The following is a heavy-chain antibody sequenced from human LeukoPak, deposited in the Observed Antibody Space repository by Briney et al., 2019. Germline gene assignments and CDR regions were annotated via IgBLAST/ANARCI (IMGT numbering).Heavy chain of an antibody. J-gene: IGHJ6*03. V-gene: IGHV4-59*01. CDR1: GVSISSYY. Sequence: PSETLSLTCTGSGVSISSYYWSWIRQPPGKGLEWIGYIYYSGSTNYNPSLKSRVTISVDTSKNQFSLKLSSVTAADTAVYYCARGGGYSYGYGHYYYMDVWGKGTTVTVSS. D-gene: IGHD5-18*01. CDR3: ARGGGYSYGYGHYYYMDV. CDR2: IYYSGST.